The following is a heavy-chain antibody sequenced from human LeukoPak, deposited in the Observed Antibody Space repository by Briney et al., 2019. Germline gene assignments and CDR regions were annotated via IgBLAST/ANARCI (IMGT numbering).Heavy chain of an antibody. CDR3: AKEGHYYDSSGYYSDPFFDC. Sequence: GSLRLSCTVSGFTVSSNSMSWVRQAPGKGLEWVSAISGSGGSTYYADSVKGRFTISRDNSKNTLYLQMNSLRAEDTAVYYCAKEGHYYDSSGYYSDPFFDCWGQGTLVTVSS. V-gene: IGHV3-23*01. D-gene: IGHD3-22*01. CDR2: ISGSGGST. J-gene: IGHJ4*02. CDR1: GFTVSSNS.